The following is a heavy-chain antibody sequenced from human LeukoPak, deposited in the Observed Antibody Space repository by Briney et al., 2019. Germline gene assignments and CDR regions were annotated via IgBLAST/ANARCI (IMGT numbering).Heavy chain of an antibody. CDR2: IRYDGSNK. CDR1: GFTFSSYG. D-gene: IGHD6-13*01. Sequence: GGSLRLSCAASGFTFSSYGMHWVRQAPGKGLEWVAFIRYDGSNKYYADSVKGRFTISRDNSKNTLYLQMNSLRAEDTAVYYCAKWGGSSSSGFDYWGQGTLVTVSS. CDR3: AKWGGSSSSGFDY. V-gene: IGHV3-30*02. J-gene: IGHJ4*02.